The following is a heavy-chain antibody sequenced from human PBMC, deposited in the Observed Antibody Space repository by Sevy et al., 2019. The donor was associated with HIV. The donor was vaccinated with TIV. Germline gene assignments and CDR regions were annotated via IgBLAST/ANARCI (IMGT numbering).Heavy chain of an antibody. V-gene: IGHV3-21*01. CDR2: ISSGSSYI. CDR3: ARDQSDYLYYHSLDV. CDR1: GFAFSAYN. Sequence: GGSLRLSCAASGFAFSAYNMNWFRQAPGEGLEWVSSISSGSSYICYADSVRGRFIVSRDNADNSLYFQLTSLRAEDTPIYFCARDQSDYLYYHSLDVWGRGTTVTVSS. J-gene: IGHJ6*02.